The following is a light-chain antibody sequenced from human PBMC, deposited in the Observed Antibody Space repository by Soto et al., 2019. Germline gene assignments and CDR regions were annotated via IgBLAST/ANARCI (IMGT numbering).Light chain of an antibody. CDR2: AAS. Sequence: DMQMTQSPSSLSASVGDRVTITCRASQNIDNYLNWYQQKPGEAPKLLISAASNLQTGVPSRFSGSRSGTDFTLTISSLQPEDFATYYCQQSYSTPLTFGGGTKVDIK. CDR1: QNIDNY. V-gene: IGKV1-39*01. J-gene: IGKJ4*01. CDR3: QQSYSTPLT.